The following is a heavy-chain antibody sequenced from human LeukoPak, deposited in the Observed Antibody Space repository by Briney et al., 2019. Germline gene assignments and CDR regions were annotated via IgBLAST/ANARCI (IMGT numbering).Heavy chain of an antibody. Sequence: SETLSLTCTVSGGSVNSGTYYWNWIRQPPGKGLEWIGEINHSGSTNYNPSLKSRVTISVDTSKNQFSLKLSPVTAADTAVYYCARMTPYYRNIVHWGQGTLVTVSS. D-gene: IGHD3-16*02. CDR3: ARMTPYYRNIVH. CDR1: GGSVNSGTYY. CDR2: INHSGST. V-gene: IGHV4-61*01. J-gene: IGHJ4*02.